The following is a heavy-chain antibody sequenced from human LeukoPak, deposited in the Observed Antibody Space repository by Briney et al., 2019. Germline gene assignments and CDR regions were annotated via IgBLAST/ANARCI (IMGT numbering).Heavy chain of an antibody. CDR2: IYYSGST. D-gene: IGHD3-3*01. J-gene: IGHJ6*02. CDR1: GGSISSYY. V-gene: IGHV4-59*12. Sequence: SETLSLTCTVSGGSISSYYWSWIRQPPGKGLEWIGYIYYSGSTNYNPSLKSRVTISVDTSKNQFSLKLSSVTAADTAVYYCARDTPLTTIFGVVQYGMDVWGQGTTVTVSS. CDR3: ARDTPLTTIFGVVQYGMDV.